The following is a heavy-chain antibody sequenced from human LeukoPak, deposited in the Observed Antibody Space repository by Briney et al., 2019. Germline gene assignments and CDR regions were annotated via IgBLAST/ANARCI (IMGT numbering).Heavy chain of an antibody. V-gene: IGHV4-39*01. Sequence: SETLSLTCTVSGDSMTLSTYYWGWIRQPPGMGLEWIGLIYHSGSAYYNPSLESRVAISVDTSKGQFSLRLTSVAAADTALYYCARRGIWDLQIGNWFDPWGQGILVVVSS. J-gene: IGHJ5*02. D-gene: IGHD3-16*01. CDR1: GDSMTLSTYY. CDR2: IYHSGSA. CDR3: ARRGIWDLQIGNWFDP.